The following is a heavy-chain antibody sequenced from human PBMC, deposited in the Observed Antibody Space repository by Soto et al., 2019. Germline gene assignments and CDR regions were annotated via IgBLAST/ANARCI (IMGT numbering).Heavy chain of an antibody. V-gene: IGHV1-8*01. CDR1: GYTFTSHD. CDR3: VRGYPYSSGP. CDR2: MNPNRGNT. J-gene: IGHJ5*02. Sequence: ASVKVSCKASGYTFTSHDINWVRQATGQGLEWMGWMNPNRGNTGYAQKFQGRVTMTRSTPISTAYMELSNLRSEDTAVYYCVRGYPYSSGPWGQGTLVTVSS. D-gene: IGHD3-22*01.